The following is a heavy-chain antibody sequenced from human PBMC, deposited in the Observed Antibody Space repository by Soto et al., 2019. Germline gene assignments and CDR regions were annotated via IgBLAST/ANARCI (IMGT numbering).Heavy chain of an antibody. Sequence: SATLSITCAVYGGSFSGYYWSWIRQPPGKGLEWIGEINHSGSTNYNPSLRSRVTISVDTSKNQFSLKLSSVTAADTAVYYCARVGLTTVDYWGQGTLVTVSS. J-gene: IGHJ4*02. CDR2: INHSGST. CDR3: ARVGLTTVDY. D-gene: IGHD4-17*01. V-gene: IGHV4-34*01. CDR1: GGSFSGYY.